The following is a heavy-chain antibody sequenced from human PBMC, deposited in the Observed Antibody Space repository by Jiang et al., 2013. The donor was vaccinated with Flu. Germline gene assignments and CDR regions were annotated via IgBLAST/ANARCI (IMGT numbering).Heavy chain of an antibody. J-gene: IGHJ6*03. V-gene: IGHV4-59*01. CDR2: IYYSGST. D-gene: IGHD3-22*01. CDR3: AKNRDSSGYYYDNLGSYYMDV. CDR1: GASTSSYY. Sequence: KPSETLSLTCTVSGASTSSYYWSWIRQPPGKGLEWLGYIYYSGSTNYNPSLKSRVIISIDTSKNEFSLKLSSVTAADTAVYYCAKNRDSSGYYYDNLGSYYMDVWGEGTTVTVSS.